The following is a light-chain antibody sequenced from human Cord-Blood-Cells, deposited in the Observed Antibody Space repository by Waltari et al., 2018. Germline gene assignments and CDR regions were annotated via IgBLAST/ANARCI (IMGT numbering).Light chain of an antibody. CDR3: QQSYSTPFT. CDR1: QSISSY. Sequence: DIQMTQSPSSLSASVGDRVTITCRESQSISSYLNWYQQKPGKAPKLLIYAASSLQSVVPSRFSGSGSGTDFTLTISSLQPEDFATYYCQQSYSTPFTFGPGTKVDIK. V-gene: IGKV1-39*01. CDR2: AAS. J-gene: IGKJ3*01.